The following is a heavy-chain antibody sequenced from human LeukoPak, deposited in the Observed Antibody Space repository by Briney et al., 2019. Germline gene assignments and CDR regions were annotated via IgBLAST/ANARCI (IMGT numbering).Heavy chain of an antibody. J-gene: IGHJ4*02. V-gene: IGHV4-34*01. Sequence: SETLSLTCAVYGGSFSGYYWSLIRQPPGKGLEWIGESNHSGSTNYNPSLKSRVTISVDTSKNQFSLKLSSVTAADTAVYYCARRLDSSGYYGYYYFDYWGQGTLVTVSS. D-gene: IGHD3-22*01. CDR3: ARRLDSSGYYGYYYFDY. CDR1: GGSFSGYY. CDR2: SNHSGST.